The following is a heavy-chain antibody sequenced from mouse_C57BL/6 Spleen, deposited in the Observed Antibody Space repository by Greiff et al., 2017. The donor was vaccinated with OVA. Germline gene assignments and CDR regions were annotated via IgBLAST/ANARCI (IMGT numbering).Heavy chain of an antibody. J-gene: IGHJ2*01. CDR3: ARDNYGIVFDY. Sequence: EVKLVESGGGLVKPGGSLKLSCAASGFTFSSYAMSWVRQTPEKRLEWVATISDGGSYTYYPDNVKGRFTISRDNAKNNLYLQMSHLKSEDTAMYYCARDNYGIVFDYWGQGTTLTVSS. CDR1: GFTFSSYA. CDR2: ISDGGSYT. V-gene: IGHV5-4*01. D-gene: IGHD1-1*01.